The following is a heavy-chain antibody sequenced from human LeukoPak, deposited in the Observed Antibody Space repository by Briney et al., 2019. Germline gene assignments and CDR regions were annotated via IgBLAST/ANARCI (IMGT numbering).Heavy chain of an antibody. CDR3: ARANLNYDILTGYYSSAFDI. D-gene: IGHD3-9*01. CDR1: GGSISYYY. CDR2: IYYSGST. J-gene: IGHJ3*02. V-gene: IGHV4-59*12. Sequence: MPSETLSLTCTVSGGSISYYYWSWIRQPPGKGLEWIGYIYYSGSTTYNPSLKSRVTISVDTSKNQFSLKLSSVTAADTAVYYCARANLNYDILTGYYSSAFDIWGQGTMVTVSS.